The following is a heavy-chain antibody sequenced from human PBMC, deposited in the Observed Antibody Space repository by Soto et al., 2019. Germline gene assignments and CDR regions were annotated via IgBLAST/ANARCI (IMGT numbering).Heavy chain of an antibody. V-gene: IGHV2-5*02. CDR2: TYWDDDQ. Sequence: QITLKESGPTLVRPTQTLTLTCSFSGFSLKTIGVSVGWIRQPPGKALEWLALTYWDDDQRYSPSLKTRLTVTKDTSKHQVVLAMTNVDPVDTGTYYCARSTSENFWSGPFDYWGPGIVVTVSS. D-gene: IGHD3-3*01. CDR1: GFSLKTIGVS. CDR3: ARSTSENFWSGPFDY. J-gene: IGHJ4*02.